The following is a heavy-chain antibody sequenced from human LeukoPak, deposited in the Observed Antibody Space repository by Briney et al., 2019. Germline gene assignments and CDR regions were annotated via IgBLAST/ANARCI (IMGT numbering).Heavy chain of an antibody. CDR3: AKVFRVGATLGYFDY. CDR2: ISDRGDTT. V-gene: IGHV3-23*01. J-gene: IGHJ4*03. D-gene: IGHD1-26*01. CDR1: GFSLETYA. Sequence: GGSLRLSCAASGFSLETYAMAWVRQVPGEGLEWVSTISDRGDTTNYADSVKGRFTISRDNSRNTLYLQMNSLRAEDTAIYYCAKVFRVGATLGYFDYWGQGTLVTVSS.